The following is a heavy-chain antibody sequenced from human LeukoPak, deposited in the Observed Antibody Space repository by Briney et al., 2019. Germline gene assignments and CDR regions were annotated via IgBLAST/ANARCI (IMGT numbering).Heavy chain of an antibody. CDR2: ISAYNGNT. CDR3: ARLSEDDYGDYYCFDY. J-gene: IGHJ4*02. CDR1: GYSFTSYW. Sequence: GESLKISCKGSGYSFTSYWIGWVRQAPGQGLEWMGWISAYNGNTNYAQKLQGRVTMTTDTSTSTAYMELRSLRSDDTAVYYCARLSEDDYGDYYCFDYWGQGTLVTVSS. D-gene: IGHD4-17*01. V-gene: IGHV1-18*04.